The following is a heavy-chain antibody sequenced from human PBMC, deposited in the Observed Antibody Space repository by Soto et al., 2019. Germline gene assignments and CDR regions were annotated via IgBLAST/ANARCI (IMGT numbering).Heavy chain of an antibody. V-gene: IGHV3-48*01. CDR2: ISSSSSTI. D-gene: IGHD2-15*01. J-gene: IGHJ3*02. Sequence: EVQLVESGGGLVQPGGSLGLSCAASGFTFSSYSMNWVRQAPGKGLEWVSYISSSSSTIYYADSVKGRFTISRDNAKNSLYLQMNSLRAEDTAVYYCARKACSGGSCYNPYDAFDIWGQGTMVTVSS. CDR1: GFTFSSYS. CDR3: ARKACSGGSCYNPYDAFDI.